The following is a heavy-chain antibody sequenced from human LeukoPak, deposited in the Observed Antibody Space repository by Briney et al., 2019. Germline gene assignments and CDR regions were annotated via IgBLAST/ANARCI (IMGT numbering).Heavy chain of an antibody. D-gene: IGHD6-19*01. J-gene: IGHJ4*02. V-gene: IGHV3-23*01. Sequence: GGSLRLSCAASGFTFDRFAMNWVRQAPGKGLEWVSVISGSGVSTNSADSVKGRFTISRDNAKNSLSLQMNSLRAEDTAVYYCARDFRAVTGYWGQGTLVTVSS. CDR3: ARDFRAVTGY. CDR2: ISGSGVST. CDR1: GFTFDRFA.